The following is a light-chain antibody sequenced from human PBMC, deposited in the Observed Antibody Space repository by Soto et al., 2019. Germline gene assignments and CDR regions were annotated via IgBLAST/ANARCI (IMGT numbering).Light chain of an antibody. V-gene: IGKV4-1*01. CDR3: HQYYSTPRT. Sequence: DIVMIQYPDSLAVSLGEMATINSKWGQTGLDRSNNKDYLTWYQQKPGQPPKLLIYWASTREFGVPDRFSASGSGTDFTLTISSLQAEDVAVYYCHQYYSTPRTFGHGTKVDIK. J-gene: IGKJ1*01. CDR2: WAS. CDR1: QTGLDRSNNKDY.